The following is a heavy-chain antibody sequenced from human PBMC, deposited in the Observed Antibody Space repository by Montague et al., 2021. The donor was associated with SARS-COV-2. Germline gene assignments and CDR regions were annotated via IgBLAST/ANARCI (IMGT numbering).Heavy chain of an antibody. CDR2: IYWNDEK. D-gene: IGHD6-19*01. V-gene: IGHV2-5*01. J-gene: IGHJ4*02. CDR1: GFSLNSRGVG. Sequence: PALVKPTQTLTLTCTFSGFSLNSRGVGVGWIRQPPGKALECLALIYWNDEKRYSPSLRTRLTVTKDTSKNQVVLTMTNMDPVDTATYYCAHKNSGWPIEFGYWGQGALVTVSS. CDR3: AHKNSGWPIEFGY.